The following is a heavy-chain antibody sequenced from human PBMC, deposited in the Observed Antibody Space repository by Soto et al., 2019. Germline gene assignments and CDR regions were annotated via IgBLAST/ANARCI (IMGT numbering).Heavy chain of an antibody. D-gene: IGHD3-22*01. Sequence: GGSLRLSCAVSGFTVSSYSMNWVRQAPGQGLEWVSHIIHGGTIIYYADSVKGRFTMSRDNAKNSVYLQMNSLRDEDTAVYYCARDPGGSVYAVDYWGRGTLVTVSS. CDR1: GFTVSSYS. CDR2: IIHGGTII. V-gene: IGHV3-48*02. J-gene: IGHJ4*02. CDR3: ARDPGGSVYAVDY.